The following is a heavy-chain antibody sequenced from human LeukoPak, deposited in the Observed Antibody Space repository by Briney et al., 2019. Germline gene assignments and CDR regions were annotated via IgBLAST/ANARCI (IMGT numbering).Heavy chain of an antibody. CDR3: AKAVGGTFDY. J-gene: IGHJ4*02. CDR1: GFTFSSNA. V-gene: IGHV3-23*01. D-gene: IGHD1-26*01. CDR2: ISGSGDST. Sequence: QPGGSLRLSCAASGFTFSSNAMNWVRQAPGKGLEWVSVISGSGDSTYYTDSVKGHLTISRDNSKNTLFLQMNSLRPEDTALYYCAKAVGGTFDYWGQGTLVTVSS.